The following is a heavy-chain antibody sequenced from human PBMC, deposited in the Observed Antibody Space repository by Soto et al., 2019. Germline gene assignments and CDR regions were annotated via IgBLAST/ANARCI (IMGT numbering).Heavy chain of an antibody. V-gene: IGHV1-18*01. CDR2: ISAYNGNT. J-gene: IGHJ4*02. D-gene: IGHD6-13*01. CDR1: GYTFTSYG. Sequence: GASVKVSCKASGYTFTSYGISWVRQAPGQGLEWMGGISAYNGNTNYAQKFQGRVTMTTDTSTNTAYMELSSLRSEDTAVYYCATWLVAAAGTADYWGQGTQVTVSS. CDR3: ATWLVAAAGTADY.